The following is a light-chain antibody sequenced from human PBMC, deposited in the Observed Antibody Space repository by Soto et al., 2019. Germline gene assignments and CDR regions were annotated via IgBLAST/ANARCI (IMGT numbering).Light chain of an antibody. CDR2: GAS. CDR3: QQYGNSPIT. V-gene: IGKV3-20*01. Sequence: EIILTQSPDTLSLSPGERATLSCRASQTVSSNYLSWCQQRPGQAPRLLFYGASTRAAGIPDRFSGSGFGTDFTLTISRLGPEDFAVYYCQQYGNSPITFGQGTRLEIK. CDR1: QTVSSNY. J-gene: IGKJ5*01.